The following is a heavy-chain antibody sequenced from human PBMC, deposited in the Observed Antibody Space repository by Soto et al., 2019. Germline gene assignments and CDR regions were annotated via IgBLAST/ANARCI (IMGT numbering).Heavy chain of an antibody. CDR3: ARDPAFEYYFDY. CDR2: ISYDGSNK. CDR1: GFTFSSYA. V-gene: IGHV3-30-3*01. Sequence: QVPLVESGGGVVQPGRSLRLSCAASGFTFSSYAMHWVRQAPGKGLEWVAVISYDGSNKYYADSVKGRFTISRDNSKNTLYLQMNSLRAEDTAVYYCARDPAFEYYFDYWGQGTLVTVSS. J-gene: IGHJ4*02.